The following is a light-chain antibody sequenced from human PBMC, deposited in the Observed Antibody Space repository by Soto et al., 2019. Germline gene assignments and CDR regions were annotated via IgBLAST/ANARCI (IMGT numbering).Light chain of an antibody. CDR2: SAS. Sequence: DIQMTQSPSSLSASVGDRVTVTCRASQSINSYLNWYQQKPGKAPTLLIYSASNLQDGVPSRFSGSGSGTEFTLSISRLQPEDFATYSCQQTYTTPYTFGQGTKLEIK. J-gene: IGKJ2*01. V-gene: IGKV1-39*01. CDR1: QSINSY. CDR3: QQTYTTPYT.